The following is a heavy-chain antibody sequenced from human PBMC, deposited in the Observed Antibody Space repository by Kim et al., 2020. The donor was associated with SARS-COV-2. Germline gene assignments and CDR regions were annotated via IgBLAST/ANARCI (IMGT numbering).Heavy chain of an antibody. Sequence: ASVKVSCKASGGIFGTNAISWVRQAPGQGLEWMGGITTITGTPTYDQAFRGRFVFSLDTSVTTAYLQINNLQANDTAVYYCAVGPSITVVSFWGQGTLITVSS. CDR2: ITTITGTP. CDR3: AVGPSITVVSF. D-gene: IGHD2-2*01. J-gene: IGHJ4*02. CDR1: GGIFGTNA. V-gene: IGHV7-4-1*02.